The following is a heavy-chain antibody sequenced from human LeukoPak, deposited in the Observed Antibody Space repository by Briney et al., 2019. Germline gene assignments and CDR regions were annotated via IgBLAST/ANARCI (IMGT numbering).Heavy chain of an antibody. CDR1: GFTFSNYA. CDR2: ISGSGGST. J-gene: IGHJ5*02. Sequence: PGGSLRLSCAASGFTFSNYAMSWVRQAPGKGLEWVSVISGSGGSTYYADSVKGRFTISRDNSKNTLYLQVNSLRAEDTAVYYCANGKGVAVAVGTWGQGTLVTVSS. D-gene: IGHD6-19*01. CDR3: ANGKGVAVAVGT. V-gene: IGHV3-23*01.